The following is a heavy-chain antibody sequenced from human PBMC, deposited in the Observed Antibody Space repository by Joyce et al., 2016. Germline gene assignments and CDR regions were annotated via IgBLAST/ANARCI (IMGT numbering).Heavy chain of an antibody. J-gene: IGHJ5*02. CDR2: VYYSGIT. Sequence: QLQLQESGPGLVKPSETLSLSCTVSGGSISSSTYYWGWIRQPPRKGLGWIGNVYYSGITYYHPSLKSRVTISVDTSKNQFSLKLTSVTAADTAVYYCARSFFYCSGGSCFSGEWFDPWGQGTLVTVSS. D-gene: IGHD2-15*01. V-gene: IGHV4-39*07. CDR1: GGSISSSTYY. CDR3: ARSFFYCSGGSCFSGEWFDP.